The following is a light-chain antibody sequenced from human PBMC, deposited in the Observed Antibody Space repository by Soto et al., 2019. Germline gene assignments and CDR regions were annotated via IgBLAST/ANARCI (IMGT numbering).Light chain of an antibody. CDR2: DVT. CDR1: NNDVGGYNY. CDR3: SSYTSTTTLVV. Sequence: QSALTQPASVSGSPGQSITISCTGTNNDVGGYNYVSWYQHHPGNAPKLIIYDVTNRPSGVSNRFSGSKSGNTASLTISGLQAEDEADYYSSSYTSTTTLVVFGGGTKLTVL. V-gene: IGLV2-14*03. J-gene: IGLJ2*01.